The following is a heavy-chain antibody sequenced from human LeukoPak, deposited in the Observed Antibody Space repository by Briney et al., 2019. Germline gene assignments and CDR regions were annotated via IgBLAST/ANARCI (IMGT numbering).Heavy chain of an antibody. CDR2: IYPGDSDT. Sequence: GESLQISCKGSGYSFTSYWIGWVRQLPGKGLEWMGIIYPGDSDTRYSPSFQGQVTISADKSISTAYLQWSSLKASDTAMYYCARGSIVGATKNYFDYWGQGTLVTVSS. J-gene: IGHJ4*02. V-gene: IGHV5-51*01. CDR1: GYSFTSYW. D-gene: IGHD1-26*01. CDR3: ARGSIVGATKNYFDY.